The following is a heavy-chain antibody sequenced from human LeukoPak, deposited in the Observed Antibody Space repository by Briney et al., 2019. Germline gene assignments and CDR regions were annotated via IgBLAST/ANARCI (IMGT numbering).Heavy chain of an antibody. V-gene: IGHV1-2*02. CDR3: ARVGWFGEMEDWFDP. CDR2: INPNSGGT. D-gene: IGHD3-10*01. CDR1: GYTFTSYA. J-gene: IGHJ5*02. Sequence: ASVKVSCKASGYTFTSYAMNWVRQAPGQGLEWMGWINPNSGGTNYAQKFQGRVTMTRDTSISTAYMELSRLRSDDTAVYYCARVGWFGEMEDWFDPWGQGTLVTVSS.